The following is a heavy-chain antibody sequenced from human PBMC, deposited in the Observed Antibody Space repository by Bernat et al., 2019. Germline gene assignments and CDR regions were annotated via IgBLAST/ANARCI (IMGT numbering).Heavy chain of an antibody. CDR2: MYNSGST. D-gene: IGHD3-22*01. V-gene: IGHV4-31*03. Sequence: QVQLQESGPGLVKPSQTLSLTCTVSGGSISSGGYYWSWIRQHPGEGLEWIGYMYNSGSTYYNPSLKSRLAISVDTSKNQFSLNLSSVTAADTAVYYCARERYYYDSSGGSDAFDIWGQGTMVTVSS. CDR3: ARERYYYDSSGGSDAFDI. J-gene: IGHJ3*02. CDR1: GGSISSGGYY.